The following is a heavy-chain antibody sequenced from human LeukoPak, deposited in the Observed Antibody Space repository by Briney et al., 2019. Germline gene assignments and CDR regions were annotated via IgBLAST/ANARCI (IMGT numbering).Heavy chain of an antibody. CDR3: AREGAYSSSSFYYYYMDV. V-gene: IGHV4-4*07. CDR2: IYTSGST. J-gene: IGHJ6*03. CDR1: GGSISSYY. Sequence: PSETLSLTCTASGGSISSYYWSWIRQPAGKGLEWIGRIYTSGSTNYNPSLKSRVTISVDKSKNQFSLKLSSVTAADTAVYYCAREGAYSSSSFYYYYMDVWGKGTTATVSS. D-gene: IGHD6-6*01.